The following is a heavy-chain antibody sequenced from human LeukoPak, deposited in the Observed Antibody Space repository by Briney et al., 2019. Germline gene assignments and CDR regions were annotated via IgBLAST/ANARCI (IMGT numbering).Heavy chain of an antibody. D-gene: IGHD3-22*01. J-gene: IGHJ3*02. CDR1: GFTFSSYA. CDR3: AKDLSMTHYYDSSGDAFDI. Sequence: PGGSLRLSCAASGFTFSSYAMSWVRQAPGKGLEWVSAISGSGGSTYYADSVKGRFTISRDNSKNTLYLQMNSLRAEDTAVYYCAKDLSMTHYYDSSGDAFDIWGQGTMVTVSS. V-gene: IGHV3-23*01. CDR2: ISGSGGST.